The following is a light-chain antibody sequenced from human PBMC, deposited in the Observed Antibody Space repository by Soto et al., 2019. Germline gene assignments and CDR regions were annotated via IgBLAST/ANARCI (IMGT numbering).Light chain of an antibody. Sequence: DIQMTQSPSSVSASLGDRFTITRRASQGISSRLASYQQKPGKAPKLLIYAASSLQSGVPSRFSGSGSGTDFSLTISSLQPEDFATDYCQQANSFPLTFGGGTKVDIK. CDR2: AAS. CDR3: QQANSFPLT. CDR1: QGISSR. J-gene: IGKJ4*01. V-gene: IGKV1-12*01.